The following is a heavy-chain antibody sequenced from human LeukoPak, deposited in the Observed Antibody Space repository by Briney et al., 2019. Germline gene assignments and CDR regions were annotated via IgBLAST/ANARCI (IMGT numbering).Heavy chain of an antibody. D-gene: IGHD3-22*01. CDR1: GFSFSAYN. CDR3: ARDAAYFDSSGYYPDPLDY. J-gene: IGHJ4*02. CDR2: ISPSGDHR. V-gene: IGHV3-21*01. Sequence: GVSLRLSSAASGFSFSAYNINWVRQAPGKGLEWDSCISPSGDHRYYADSVRGRFTISRDNAKNSVYLQMNSLRAEDTAVYYCARDAAYFDSSGYYPDPLDYWGQGTLVSVS.